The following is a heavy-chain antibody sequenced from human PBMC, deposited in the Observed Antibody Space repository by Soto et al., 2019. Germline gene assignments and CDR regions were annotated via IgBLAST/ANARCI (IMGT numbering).Heavy chain of an antibody. J-gene: IGHJ5*02. CDR3: ARGPSSSTYNWFDP. V-gene: IGHV3-30-3*01. CDR1: GFAFSTYA. CDR2: ISFDGSNK. D-gene: IGHD6-13*01. Sequence: GGSLRLSCSASGFAFSTYATHWVRQAPGKGLEWVAVISFDGSNKYYAESVKGRFTISRDNSKDNSKNTLYLQMNSLRAEDTAVYYCARGPSSSTYNWFDPWGQGTLVTVSS.